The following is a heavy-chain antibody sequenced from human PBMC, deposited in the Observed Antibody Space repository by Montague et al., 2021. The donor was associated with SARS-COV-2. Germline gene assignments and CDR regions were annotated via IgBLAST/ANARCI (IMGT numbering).Heavy chain of an antibody. D-gene: IGHD3-3*01. CDR2: INHRGST. CDR3: ARGTGPRSITLFGVIISGHVFDI. V-gene: IGHV4-34*01. Sequence: SETLSLTCGVSGGSINSYYWSWIRQPAGKGLEWIGEINHRGSTNYNPSLKSRVIISVDTSKNQFSLKLSSVTAADTAVYYCARGTGPRSITLFGVIISGHVFDIWGQGTMVTVSS. CDR1: GGSINSYY. J-gene: IGHJ3*02.